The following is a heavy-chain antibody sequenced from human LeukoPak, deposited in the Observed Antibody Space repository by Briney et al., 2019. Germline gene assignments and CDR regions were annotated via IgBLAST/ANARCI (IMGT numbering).Heavy chain of an antibody. V-gene: IGHV5-51*01. CDR1: GYSFTSFW. D-gene: IGHD2-15*01. CDR3: ARSSCTGGSCYRGYFFDY. Sequence: GESLKISCKGSGYSFTSFWIGWVRQMPGKGLEWMGIIYPGDSDTRYSPSFQGQVTMSADKFISTAYLQWSSLKASDAGMYYCARSSCTGGSCYRGYFFDYWGQGTLVTVSS. J-gene: IGHJ4*02. CDR2: IYPGDSDT.